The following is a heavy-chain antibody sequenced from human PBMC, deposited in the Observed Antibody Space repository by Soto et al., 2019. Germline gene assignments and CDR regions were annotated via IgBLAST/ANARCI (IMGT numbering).Heavy chain of an antibody. CDR1: GFSLSTSGMR. D-gene: IGHD1-1*01. J-gene: IGHJ5*02. CDR2: IDWDDDK. Sequence: ESGPTLENPTQTLTLTCTFSGFSLSTSGMRVSWIRQPPGKALEWLARIDWDDDKFYRTSLRTRLTISKDTSKNQVVLTMTNMDPVDTATYYCAKTGTDGSWFDPWGQGTLVTVSS. V-gene: IGHV2-70*04. CDR3: AKTGTDGSWFDP.